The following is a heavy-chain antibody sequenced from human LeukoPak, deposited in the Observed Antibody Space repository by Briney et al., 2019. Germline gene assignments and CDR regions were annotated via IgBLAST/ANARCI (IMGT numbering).Heavy chain of an antibody. J-gene: IGHJ4*02. D-gene: IGHD6-19*01. CDR1: GFNFKNYG. V-gene: IGHV3-33*01. CDR2: IWYDGSKQ. CDR3: ARDIRSSYFDC. Sequence: PGRSLRLSCAASGFNFKNYGMHWVRQAPDKGLEWAAVIWYDGSKQYYADSVKGRFTISRDNSKNMLYLQINSLRVDDTAVYYCARDIRSSYFDCWGQGTLVTVSS.